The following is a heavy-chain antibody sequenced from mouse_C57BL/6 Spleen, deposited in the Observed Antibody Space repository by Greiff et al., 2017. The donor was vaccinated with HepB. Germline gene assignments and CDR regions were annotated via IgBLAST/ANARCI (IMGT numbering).Heavy chain of an antibody. CDR1: GFTFSDYG. Sequence: EVQLVESGGGLVKPGGSLKLSCAASGFTFSDYGMHWVRQAPEKGLEWVAYISSGSSTIYYADTVKGRFTISRDNAKNTLFLQMTSLRSEDTAMYYCARGGYYGSSFLLAYWGQRTLVTVSA. J-gene: IGHJ3*01. CDR2: ISSGSSTI. V-gene: IGHV5-17*01. CDR3: ARGGYYGSSFLLAY. D-gene: IGHD1-1*01.